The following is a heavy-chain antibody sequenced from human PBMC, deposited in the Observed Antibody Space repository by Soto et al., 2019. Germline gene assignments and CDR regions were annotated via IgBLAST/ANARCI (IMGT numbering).Heavy chain of an antibody. D-gene: IGHD3-3*01. CDR3: ASRYYDFWSGYYTYYYYYYMDV. CDR1: GFTFSSYS. CDR2: ISSSSSYI. J-gene: IGHJ6*03. V-gene: IGHV3-21*01. Sequence: EVQLVESGGGLVKPGGSLRLSCAASGFTFSSYSMNWVRQAPGKGLEWVSSISSSSSYIYYADSVKGRFTISRDNAKNSLYLQMNSLRAEDTAVYYCASRYYDFWSGYYTYYYYYYMDVWGKGPTVTVSS.